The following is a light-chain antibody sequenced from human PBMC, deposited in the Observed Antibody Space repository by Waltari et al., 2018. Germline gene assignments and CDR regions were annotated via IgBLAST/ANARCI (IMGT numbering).Light chain of an antibody. V-gene: IGLV2-14*03. Sequence: QSALTQPASVSASPRQSITISCTGTSSDIGSYNLLSWYQQHPGKAPKLLIFDVTNRPSGVSNRFSGSKSGNTASLTISGVQAEDEADYYCSSYSSSYTSVVFGGGTKLTVL. J-gene: IGLJ2*01. CDR2: DVT. CDR3: SSYSSSYTSVV. CDR1: SSDIGSYNL.